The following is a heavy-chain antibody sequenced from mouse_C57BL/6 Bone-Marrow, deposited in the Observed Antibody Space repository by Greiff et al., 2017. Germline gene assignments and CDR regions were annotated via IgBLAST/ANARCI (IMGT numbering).Heavy chain of an antibody. J-gene: IGHJ4*01. CDR1: GYTFTSYW. D-gene: IGHD1-1*02. CDR3: AILSMDY. Sequence: QVQLQQPGAELVMPGASVKLSCKASGYTFTSYWMHWVKQRPGQGLEWIGEIDPSDSYTTYNQKFKGKSTLTVDKSSSTAYMQLRSLTSEDSAVYYCAILSMDYWGQGTSVTVSS. CDR2: IDPSDSYT. V-gene: IGHV1-69*01.